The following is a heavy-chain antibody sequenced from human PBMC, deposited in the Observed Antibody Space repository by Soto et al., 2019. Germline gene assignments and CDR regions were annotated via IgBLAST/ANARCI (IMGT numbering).Heavy chain of an antibody. CDR1: GYSFTSYW. Sequence: GESLKISCKGSGYSFTSYWIGWVSQMHGKGLEWMGIIYPGDSDTRYSPSFQGQVTISADKSISTAYLQWSSLKASDTAMYYCARPAYSSGRQTYYYYGMDVWGQGTTVTVSS. CDR3: ARPAYSSGRQTYYYYGMDV. CDR2: IYPGDSDT. V-gene: IGHV5-51*01. D-gene: IGHD6-19*01. J-gene: IGHJ6*02.